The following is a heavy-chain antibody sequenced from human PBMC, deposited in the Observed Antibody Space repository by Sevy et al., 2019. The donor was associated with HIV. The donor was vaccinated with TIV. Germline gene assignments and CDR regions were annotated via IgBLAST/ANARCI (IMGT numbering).Heavy chain of an antibody. J-gene: IGHJ6*02. CDR3: ARVPVGSSPYYYAIDV. D-gene: IGHD6-6*01. V-gene: IGHV4-31*03. CDR2: IYHSGSS. CDR1: SAAISSGGYY. Sequence: SETLSLTCTVSSAAISSGGYYWTWIRQHPGKGLEWIGNIYHSGSSFYNPSLKGRVVMSVVTSKNQFSLNLTSLTAADTAVYYCARVPVGSSPYYYAIDVWGQGTSVTVSS.